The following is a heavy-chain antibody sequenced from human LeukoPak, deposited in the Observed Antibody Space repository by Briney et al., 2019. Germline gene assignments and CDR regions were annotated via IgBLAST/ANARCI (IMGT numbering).Heavy chain of an antibody. D-gene: IGHD1-14*01. CDR1: GFSFSSYW. Sequence: GESLRLSCAASGFSFSSYWMTWVRQAPGKGLEWVANIQQDSSNKYYIDSVKGRFTISRDNAKDSLYLQMTSLRVEDTAVYYCARGGMAHQSFDYWAREPWSPSPQ. CDR2: IQQDSSNK. CDR3: ARGGMAHQSFDY. V-gene: IGHV3-7*01. J-gene: IGHJ4*02.